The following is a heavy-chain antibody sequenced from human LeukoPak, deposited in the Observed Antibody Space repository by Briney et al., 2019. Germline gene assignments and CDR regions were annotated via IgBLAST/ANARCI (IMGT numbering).Heavy chain of an antibody. CDR1: GYTFTSYG. Sequence: ASVKVSCKASGYTFTSYGTSWVRQAPGQGLEWMGWISAYNGNTNYAQKLQGRVTMTTDTSTSTAYMELRSLRSDETAVYYCARAYYDILTGYPQDAFDIWGQGTMVTVSS. J-gene: IGHJ3*02. V-gene: IGHV1-18*01. D-gene: IGHD3-9*01. CDR3: ARAYYDILTGYPQDAFDI. CDR2: ISAYNGNT.